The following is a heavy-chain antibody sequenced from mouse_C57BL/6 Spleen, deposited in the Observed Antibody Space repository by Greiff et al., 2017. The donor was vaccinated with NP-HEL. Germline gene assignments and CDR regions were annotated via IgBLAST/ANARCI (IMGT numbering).Heavy chain of an antibody. V-gene: IGHV2-6*03. CDR1: GFSLTSYC. J-gene: IGHJ4*01. CDR2: IRRAGST. CDR3: ARRSDYDNYYAMDG. Sequence: VQLQQSGPGLVAPSPSLSITCTVSGFSLTSYCVHWVRQPPGKGLEWLVVIRRAGSTTYNSALKSRLSISKDNSKSKVFLKRNRLQTDDTAMYYCARRSDYDNYYAMDGWGKGTSVTVSS. D-gene: IGHD2-4*01.